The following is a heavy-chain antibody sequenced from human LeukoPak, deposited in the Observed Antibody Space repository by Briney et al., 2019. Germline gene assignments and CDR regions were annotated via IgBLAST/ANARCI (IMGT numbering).Heavy chain of an antibody. V-gene: IGHV3-30*04. D-gene: IGHD3-22*01. Sequence: GGSLRLSCAASGFTFSSYAMHWVRQAPGKGLEWVAVISYDGSNKYYADSVKGRFTISRDNSKNTLYLQVNSLRAEDTAVYYCARASNYDSSGYYYPLFDYRGQGTLVTVSS. CDR3: ARASNYDSSGYYYPLFDY. J-gene: IGHJ4*02. CDR1: GFTFSSYA. CDR2: ISYDGSNK.